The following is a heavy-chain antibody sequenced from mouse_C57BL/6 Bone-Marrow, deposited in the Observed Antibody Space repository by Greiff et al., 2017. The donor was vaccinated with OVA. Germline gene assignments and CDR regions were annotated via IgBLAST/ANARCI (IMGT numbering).Heavy chain of an antibody. V-gene: IGHV1-18*01. CDR2: INPNNGGT. CDR1: GYTFTDYN. D-gene: IGHD2-2*01. J-gene: IGHJ3*01. CDR3: AREGYGGFAY. Sequence: EVKLMESGPELVKPGASVKIPCKASGYTFTDYNMDWVKQSHGKSLEWIGDINPNNGGTIYNQKFKGKATLTVDKSSSTAYMELRSLTSEDTAVYYCAREGYGGFAYWGQGTLVTVSA.